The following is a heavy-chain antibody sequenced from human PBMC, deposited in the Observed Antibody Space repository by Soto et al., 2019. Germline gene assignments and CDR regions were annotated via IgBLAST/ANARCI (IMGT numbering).Heavy chain of an antibody. V-gene: IGHV1-46*03. CDR2: INPSGGST. Sequence: ASVKVSCKASGYTFTSYYMHWVRQAPGQGLEWMGIINPSGGSTSYAQKFQGRVTMTRDTSTSTVYMELSSLRSEDTAVYYCARAISMGYCSGGSCYSPYYYYYMDVWGKGTTVTVSS. J-gene: IGHJ6*03. CDR3: ARAISMGYCSGGSCYSPYYYYYMDV. D-gene: IGHD2-15*01. CDR1: GYTFTSYY.